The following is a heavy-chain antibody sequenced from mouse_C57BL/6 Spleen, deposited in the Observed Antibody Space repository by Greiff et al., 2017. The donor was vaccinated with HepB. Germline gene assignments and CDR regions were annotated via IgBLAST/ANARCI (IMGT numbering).Heavy chain of an antibody. D-gene: IGHD4-1*01. Sequence: SGAELARPGASVKLSCKASGYTFTSYGISWVKQRTGQGLEWIGEIYPRSGNTYYNEKFKGKATLTADKSSSTAYMELRSLTSEDSAVYFCATWDAGAMDYWGQGTSVTVSS. J-gene: IGHJ4*01. CDR3: ATWDAGAMDY. CDR2: IYPRSGNT. CDR1: GYTFTSYG. V-gene: IGHV1-81*01.